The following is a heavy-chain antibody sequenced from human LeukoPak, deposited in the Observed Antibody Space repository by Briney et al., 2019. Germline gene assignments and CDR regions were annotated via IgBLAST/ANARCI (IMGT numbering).Heavy chain of an antibody. CDR2: IYYSGST. D-gene: IGHD4-17*01. V-gene: IGHV4-31*03. Sequence: SETLSLTCTVSGGSISSGGYYWSWIRQHPGKGLEWIGYIYYSGSTYYNPSLKSRVTISVDTSKNQFSLKLSSVTAADTAVYYCARDNYGDYYYYGMDVWGKGTTVTVSS. CDR1: GGSISSGGYY. CDR3: ARDNYGDYYYYGMDV. J-gene: IGHJ6*04.